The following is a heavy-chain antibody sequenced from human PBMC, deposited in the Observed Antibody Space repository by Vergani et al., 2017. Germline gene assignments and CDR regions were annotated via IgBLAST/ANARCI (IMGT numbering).Heavy chain of an antibody. CDR2: IIPIFGTA. J-gene: IGHJ6*03. CDR1: GGTFSSYA. V-gene: IGHV1-69*01. Sequence: QVQLVQSGAEVKKPGSSVKVSCKASGGTFSSYAISWVRQAPGQGLEWMGGIIPIFGTANYAQKFQGRVTITADESTSTAYLGLSRLRAEDTAVYYCARGRSPIEYDYYYYMDVWGKGTTVTVSS. CDR3: ARGRSPIEYDYYYYMDV. D-gene: IGHD2/OR15-2a*01.